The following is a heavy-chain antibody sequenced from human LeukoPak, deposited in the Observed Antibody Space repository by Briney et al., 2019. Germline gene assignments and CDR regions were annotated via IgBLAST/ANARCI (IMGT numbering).Heavy chain of an antibody. CDR3: ARGLVVY. Sequence: GGSLRLSCAASGFTFSSYAMHWVRQAPGKGLEWVAVISYDGSNKYYADSVKGRFTISRDNSKNTLYLQMNSLKAEDTAVYYCARGLVVYWGQGTLVTASS. CDR2: ISYDGSNK. J-gene: IGHJ4*02. CDR1: GFTFSSYA. V-gene: IGHV3-30-3*01.